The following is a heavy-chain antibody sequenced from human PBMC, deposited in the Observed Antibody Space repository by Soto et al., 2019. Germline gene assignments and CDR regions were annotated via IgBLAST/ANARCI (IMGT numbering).Heavy chain of an antibody. V-gene: IGHV3-21*01. CDR2: ISSSSTYK. CDR1: GLTVSSHS. CDR3: ARTGTTWYFDY. D-gene: IGHD1-1*01. J-gene: IGHJ4*02. Sequence: EVQLVESGGGLVKPGGSLRLSCAASGLTVSSHSMNWVRQAPGKGLEWVSSISSSSTYKYYADSVKGRFTISRDNAKSSLYLHMNSLRAEDTAVYYCARTGTTWYFDYWGQGTLVTVSS.